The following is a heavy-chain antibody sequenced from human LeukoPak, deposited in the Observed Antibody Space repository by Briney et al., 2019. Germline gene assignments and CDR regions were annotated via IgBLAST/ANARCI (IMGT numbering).Heavy chain of an antibody. V-gene: IGHV3-7*01. J-gene: IGHJ3*02. Sequence: AGGSLRLSCAASGFTFSSYWVSWVRQAPGKGLEWVANIKQDGSEKYYVDSVKGRFTISGDNAKNSLYLQMNSLRAEDTAVYYCTRSVGAAFDIWGQGTMVTVSS. CDR3: TRSVGAAFDI. CDR1: GFTFSSYW. CDR2: IKQDGSEK. D-gene: IGHD3-10*01.